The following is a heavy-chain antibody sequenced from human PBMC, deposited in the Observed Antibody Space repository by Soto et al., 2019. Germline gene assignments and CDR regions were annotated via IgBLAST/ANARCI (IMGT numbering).Heavy chain of an antibody. D-gene: IGHD5-12*01. J-gene: IGHJ3*01. Sequence: SVKVSCKASGGTFSSYTISWVRQAPGQGLEWMGRIIPILGIANYAQKFQGRVTITADKSTSTAYMELSSLRSEDTAVYYCARDSGYGDDAFDLWGQGTMVTVSS. CDR2: IIPILGIA. V-gene: IGHV1-69*04. CDR3: ARDSGYGDDAFDL. CDR1: GGTFSSYT.